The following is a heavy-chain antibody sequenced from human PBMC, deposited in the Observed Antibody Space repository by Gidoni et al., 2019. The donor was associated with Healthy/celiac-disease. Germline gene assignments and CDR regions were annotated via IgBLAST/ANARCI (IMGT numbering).Heavy chain of an antibody. CDR1: GFTVSSNY. CDR3: ASNTAMAPGAFDI. J-gene: IGHJ3*02. D-gene: IGHD5-18*01. V-gene: IGHV3-53*04. Sequence: EVQLVESGGGLVQPGGSLRLSCAASGFTVSSNYMSWVRQAPGKGLEWVSVIYSGGSTYYADSVKGRFTISRHNSKNTLYLQMNSLRAEDTAVYYCASNTAMAPGAFDIWGQGTMVTVSS. CDR2: IYSGGST.